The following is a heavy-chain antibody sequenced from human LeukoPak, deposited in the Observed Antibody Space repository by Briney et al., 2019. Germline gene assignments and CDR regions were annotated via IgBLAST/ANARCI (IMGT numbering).Heavy chain of an antibody. D-gene: IGHD2-15*01. J-gene: IGHJ4*02. Sequence: GGSLRLSCAASGFTFDDYAMHWVRQAPGKGLEWVSGISWNSGSIGYADSVKGRFTISRDNAKNSLYLQMNSLRAEDTAVYYCAKSGLNRFDYWGQGTLVTVSS. CDR1: GFTFDDYA. CDR2: ISWNSGSI. V-gene: IGHV3-9*01. CDR3: AKSGLNRFDY.